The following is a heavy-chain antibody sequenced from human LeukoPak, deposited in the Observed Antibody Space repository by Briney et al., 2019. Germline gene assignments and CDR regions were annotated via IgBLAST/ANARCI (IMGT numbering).Heavy chain of an antibody. V-gene: IGHV3-9*01. J-gene: IGHJ4*02. CDR2: ISWNSGSI. CDR3: AKDPFDY. CDR1: GFTFDDYA. Sequence: GGSLRLSCAASGFTFDDYAMHWVRQAPGKGLEWVSGISWNSGSIGYADSVKGRFTISRDDAKNSLYLQMNSLRAEDTALYYCAKDPFDYWGQGTLVTVSS.